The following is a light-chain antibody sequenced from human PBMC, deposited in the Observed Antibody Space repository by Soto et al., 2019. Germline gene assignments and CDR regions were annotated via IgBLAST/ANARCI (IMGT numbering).Light chain of an antibody. CDR2: GAS. J-gene: IGKJ1*01. CDR3: QQYGSLGT. V-gene: IGKV3-20*01. Sequence: EIMLTQSPGTLSLSPGERATLSCRASQSVSNNYLAWYQQKPGQAPRLLIYGASNRATGIPDRFSGSGSGTDFTLTISRLEPEDFAVYYCQQYGSLGTFGQGTKVDIK. CDR1: QSVSNNY.